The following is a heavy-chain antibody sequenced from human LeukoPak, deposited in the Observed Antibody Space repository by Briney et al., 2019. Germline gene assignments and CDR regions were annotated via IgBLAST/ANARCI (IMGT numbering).Heavy chain of an antibody. CDR3: ARSAFYGGTGYYYDY. D-gene: IGHD3-22*01. Sequence: GGSLRLSCAASGFTFSSYWMHWVRQTPEKGLVWVSRINNHGSATNYADSVKGRFTVSRDNAQNTLYLQMSSLRAEDTAVYYCARSAFYGGTGYYYDYWGQGALVTVS. CDR2: INNHGSAT. CDR1: GFTFSSYW. J-gene: IGHJ4*02. V-gene: IGHV3-74*01.